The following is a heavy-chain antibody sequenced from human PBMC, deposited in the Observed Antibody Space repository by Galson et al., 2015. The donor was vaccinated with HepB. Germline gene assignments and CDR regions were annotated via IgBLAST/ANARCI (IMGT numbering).Heavy chain of an antibody. CDR3: ALSPAAGTEYYYYMDV. CDR2: ISSSSSYI. Sequence: SLRLSCAASGFTFSSYSMNWVRQAPGKGLEWVSSISSSSSYIYYADSVKGRFTISRDNAKNSLYLQMNSLRAEDTAVYYCALSPAAGTEYYYYMDVWGKGTTVTVSS. V-gene: IGHV3-21*01. CDR1: GFTFSSYS. D-gene: IGHD6-13*01. J-gene: IGHJ6*03.